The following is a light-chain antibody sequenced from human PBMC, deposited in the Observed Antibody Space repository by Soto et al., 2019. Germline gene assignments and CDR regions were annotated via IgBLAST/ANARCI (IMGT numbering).Light chain of an antibody. Sequence: EIVLTQSPATLSLAPGERATLSCRASQSVSSYLAWYQQKPGQAPRLLIYDASNRATGIPARFSGSGSGTDFTLTMSSLEPEDFAVYYCQQRSNWTFGQGTKVDIK. CDR2: DAS. V-gene: IGKV3-11*01. CDR3: QQRSNWT. J-gene: IGKJ1*01. CDR1: QSVSSY.